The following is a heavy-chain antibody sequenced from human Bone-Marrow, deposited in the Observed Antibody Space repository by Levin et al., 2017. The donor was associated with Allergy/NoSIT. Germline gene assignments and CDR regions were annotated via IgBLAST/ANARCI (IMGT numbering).Heavy chain of an antibody. J-gene: IGHJ4*02. V-gene: IGHV3-74*01. D-gene: IGHD2-2*01. CDR2: INSDGTST. Sequence: LSLTCAASGFTFSNYWMYWVRQAPGKGLVWVSRINSDGTSTRDADSVKGRFTISRDNAKNTLYLQMDSLRAEDTAVYYCARKPATVGQDYFDYWGQGILVTVSS. CDR3: ARKPATVGQDYFDY. CDR1: GFTFSNYW.